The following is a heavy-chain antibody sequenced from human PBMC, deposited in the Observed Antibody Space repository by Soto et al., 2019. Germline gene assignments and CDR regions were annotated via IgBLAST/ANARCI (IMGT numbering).Heavy chain of an antibody. CDR3: ARDTYYYDSSGYPMAVFDY. D-gene: IGHD3-22*01. J-gene: IGHJ4*02. V-gene: IGHV3-48*02. CDR1: GFTFSSYS. Sequence: GSLRLSCAASGFTFSSYSMNWVRQAPGKGLEWVSYISSSSSTIYYADSVKGRFTISRDNAKNSLYLQMNSLRDEDTAVYYCARDTYYYDSSGYPMAVFDYWGQGTLVTVSS. CDR2: ISSSSSTI.